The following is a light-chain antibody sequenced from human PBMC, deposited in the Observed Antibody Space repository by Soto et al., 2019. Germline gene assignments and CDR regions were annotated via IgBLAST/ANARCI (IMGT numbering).Light chain of an antibody. J-gene: IGKJ3*01. V-gene: IGKV1-33*01. CDR2: DAS. Sequence: DIQMIQSPSSLSASVGDRVTITCQASQDVRKYLSWYQQKARKAPKLLIYDASNLETGVPSRFSGSGSGTDFTFTISSLQPEDIATYYCQQRHNLPHTFGPGTKVDIK. CDR1: QDVRKY. CDR3: QQRHNLPHT.